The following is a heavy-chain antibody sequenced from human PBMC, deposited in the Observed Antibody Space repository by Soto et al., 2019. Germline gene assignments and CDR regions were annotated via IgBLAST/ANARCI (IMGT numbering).Heavy chain of an antibody. CDR3: TRYYYYGMDV. Sequence: SETLSLTCTVSGGSISSYYWSWIRQPPGKGLERIGYIYYSGSTNYNPSLKSRVTISVDTSKNQFSLKLSSVTAADTAVYYCTRYYYYGMDVWGKGTTVTVSS. CDR1: GGSISSYY. CDR2: IYYSGST. V-gene: IGHV4-59*12. J-gene: IGHJ6*04.